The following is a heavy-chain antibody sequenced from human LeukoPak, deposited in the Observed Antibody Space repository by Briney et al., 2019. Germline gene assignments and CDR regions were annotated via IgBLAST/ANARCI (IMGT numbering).Heavy chain of an antibody. J-gene: IGHJ5*02. CDR2: IIPIFGTA. CDR1: GGTFSSYA. V-gene: IGHV1-69*13. D-gene: IGHD3-10*01. Sequence: ASVKVSCKASGGTFSSYAISWVRQAPGQGLEWMGGIIPIFGTANYAQKFQGRVTITADGSTSTAYMELSSLRSEDTAVYYCARVTMVRGVIHWFDPWGQGTLVTVSS. CDR3: ARVTMVRGVIHWFDP.